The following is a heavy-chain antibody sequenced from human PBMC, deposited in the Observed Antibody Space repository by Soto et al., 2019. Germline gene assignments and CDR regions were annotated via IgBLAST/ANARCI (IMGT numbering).Heavy chain of an antibody. D-gene: IGHD3-10*01. CDR1: GYTFTAYY. Sequence: QVQLVQSGAEVKKPGASVKVSCRPSGYTFTAYYIHWVRQAPGQGLEWMGWVDPNSGGTRDAQNFQGRVTMTRDTSTSTGDMDLNWLRSDDKALYYCARDNYGPLDYWGQGTLVTVSS. J-gene: IGHJ4*02. CDR2: VDPNSGGT. CDR3: ARDNYGPLDY. V-gene: IGHV1-2*02.